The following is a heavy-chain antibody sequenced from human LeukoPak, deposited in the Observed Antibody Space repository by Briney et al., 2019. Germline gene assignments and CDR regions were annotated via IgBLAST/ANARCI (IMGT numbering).Heavy chain of an antibody. V-gene: IGHV3-30*04. J-gene: IGHJ5*02. CDR2: ISYDGSNK. D-gene: IGHD3-10*01. CDR1: GFTFSSYA. CDR3: ASSSITMVRAMGS. Sequence: PGGSLRLSCAASGFTFSSYAMHWVRQAPGKGLEWVAVISYDGSNKYYADSVKGRFTISRDNSKNTLYLQMNSLRAEDTAVYYCASSSITMVRAMGSWGQGTLVTVSS.